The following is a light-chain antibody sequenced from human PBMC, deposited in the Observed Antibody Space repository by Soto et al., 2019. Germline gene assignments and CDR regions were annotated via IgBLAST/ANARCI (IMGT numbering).Light chain of an antibody. CDR3: HQYDIPPQT. CDR2: GAS. Sequence: IMLTQSPGTLSLSPGERATLSCRASQRISSMYLAWYQQKPGRAPRLIIYGASRRATGISERFSGSESGTDFTLTISRLEPEDFAVYYCHQYDIPPQTFGRGTRVEI. CDR1: QRISSMY. V-gene: IGKV3-20*01. J-gene: IGKJ1*01.